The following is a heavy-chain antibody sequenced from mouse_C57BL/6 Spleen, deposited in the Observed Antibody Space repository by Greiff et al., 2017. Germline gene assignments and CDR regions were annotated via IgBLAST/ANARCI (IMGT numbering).Heavy chain of an antibody. CDR3: ARSGSFGNSPWFAY. Sequence: VQLQQSGAELVKPGASVKLSCTASGSSIIDYYMHWVKQRTEQGLEWIGGIDPEDGVPNYAQKFQGKATMTVAPSSNTAYLQLNSLRSEDTAVYYCARSGSFGNSPWFAYWGQGTLVTVSA. CDR2: IDPEDGVP. J-gene: IGHJ3*01. D-gene: IGHD3-1*01. CDR1: GSSIIDYY. V-gene: IGHV14-2*01.